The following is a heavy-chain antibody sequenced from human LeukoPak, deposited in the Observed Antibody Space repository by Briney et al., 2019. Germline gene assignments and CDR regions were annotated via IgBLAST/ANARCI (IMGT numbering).Heavy chain of an antibody. J-gene: IGHJ4*02. CDR3: TRGGATSSWYWFF. V-gene: IGHV3-7*01. D-gene: IGHD6-13*01. CDR1: GFTFSSHW. Sequence: GGSLRLSCAASGFTFSSHWMTWVRQAPGKGPEWVASINKDGNEQYYVDSVKGRFTISRDNAKNSLSLQVSSLRAEDTAVYYCTRGGATSSWYWFFWGQGTLVTVSS. CDR2: INKDGNEQ.